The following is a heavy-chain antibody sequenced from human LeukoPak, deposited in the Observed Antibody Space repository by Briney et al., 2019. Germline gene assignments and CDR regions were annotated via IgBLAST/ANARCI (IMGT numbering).Heavy chain of an antibody. CDR3: ARDSHDYCDY. CDR2: INAYNGKT. J-gene: IGHJ4*02. V-gene: IGHV1-18*01. Sequence: ASVKVSCKASGYTFTSYGISWVRQAPGQGLEWMGWINAYNGKTNYPQEFQDRVTMTTDTSTSTAYLELRNLRSDDTAVYYCARDSHDYCDYWGQGTLVTVSS. CDR1: GYTFTSYG.